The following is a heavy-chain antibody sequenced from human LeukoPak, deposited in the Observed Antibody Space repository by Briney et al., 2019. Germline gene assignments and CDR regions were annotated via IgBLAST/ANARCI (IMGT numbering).Heavy chain of an antibody. CDR3: ATSRGSV. CDR1: GFTFSSYS. V-gene: IGHV3-23*01. CDR2: VGATT. Sequence: GGSLRLSCAVSGFTFSSYSMSWVRQAPGKGLQWVSGVGATTSYADSVKGRFTVSRDNSKNTVHLQMNSLRAEDTAVYYCATSRGSVWGQGTLVTVSS. D-gene: IGHD3-16*01. J-gene: IGHJ4*02.